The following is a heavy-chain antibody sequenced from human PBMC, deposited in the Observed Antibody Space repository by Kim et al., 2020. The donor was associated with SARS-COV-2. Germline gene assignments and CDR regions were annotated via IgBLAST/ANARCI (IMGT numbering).Heavy chain of an antibody. Sequence: ASVKVSCKTSGYTFTTRYLHWVRQAPGHGLEWMGRINPDSGVTDYAQRFQGRVTMTRDKSISTVYMELISLRSDDTVVYYCARGNTETIDYWGQGTLVTVSS. J-gene: IGHJ4*02. CDR1: GYTFTTRY. V-gene: IGHV1-2*05. CDR3: ARGNTETIDY. CDR2: INPDSGVT.